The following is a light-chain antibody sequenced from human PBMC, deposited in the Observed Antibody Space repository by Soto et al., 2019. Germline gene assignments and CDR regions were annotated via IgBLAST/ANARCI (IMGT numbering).Light chain of an antibody. J-gene: IGKJ5*01. Sequence: EVVMTQSPATLSVSPGERATLSCRASESVSRNLAWYQQKPGQAPRLLIYDASTRATGIPDRFSGSGSGADFTLTISSLQPEDFATYYCQQLNSYPITFGQGTRLEIK. CDR3: QQLNSYPIT. CDR1: ESVSRN. V-gene: IGKV3-15*01. CDR2: DAS.